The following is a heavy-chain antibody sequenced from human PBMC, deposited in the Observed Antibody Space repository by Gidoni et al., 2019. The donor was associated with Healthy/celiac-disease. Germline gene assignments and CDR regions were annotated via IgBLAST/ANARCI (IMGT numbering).Heavy chain of an antibody. CDR3: ARLRITMVRGVYVDY. J-gene: IGHJ4*02. CDR1: GGSFSGYY. D-gene: IGHD3-10*01. Sequence: QVQLQQWGAGLLKPSETLSLTCAVYGGSFSGYYWSWIRQPPGKGLEWIREVNHSGSTNYNPSLKSRVTISVDTSKNQFSLKLSSVTAADTAVYYCARLRITMVRGVYVDYWGQGTLVTVSS. V-gene: IGHV4-34*01. CDR2: VNHSGST.